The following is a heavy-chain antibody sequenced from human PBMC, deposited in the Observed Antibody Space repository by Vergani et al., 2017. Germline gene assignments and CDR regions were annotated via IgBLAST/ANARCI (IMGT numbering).Heavy chain of an antibody. J-gene: IGHJ3*02. CDR1: GFTFDDYA. CDR2: ISWNSGSI. CDR3: AKGDITGTTYGAFDI. V-gene: IGHV3-9*01. Sequence: EVQLVESGGGLVQPGRSLRLSCAASGFTFDDYALHWVRPAPGKGLEWVSGISWNSGSIGYADSVKGRFTISRDNAKNSLYLQMNRLRAEDTALYYCAKGDITGTTYGAFDIWSQGRMVTVSS. D-gene: IGHD1-20*01.